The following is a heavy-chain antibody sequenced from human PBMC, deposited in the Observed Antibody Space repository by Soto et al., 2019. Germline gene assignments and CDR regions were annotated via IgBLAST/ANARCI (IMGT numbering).Heavy chain of an antibody. CDR1: GGSISSRGSD. Sequence: QVQLQESGPGLVKPSQTLSLTYTVSGGSISSRGSDWSWIRQHPGKGLEGSGDTYYRGSTYYNPSLKSLVTISVNSSKSQFSRKLSSVTAADTAVYYCARGMHCSSTCCYEGERSFAYWGQGSLVIVSS. CDR2: TYYRGST. J-gene: IGHJ4*02. CDR3: ARGMHCSSTCCYEGERSFAY. V-gene: IGHV4-31*01. D-gene: IGHD2-2*01.